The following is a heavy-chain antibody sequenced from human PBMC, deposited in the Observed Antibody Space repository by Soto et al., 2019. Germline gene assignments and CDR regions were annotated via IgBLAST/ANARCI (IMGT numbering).Heavy chain of an antibody. D-gene: IGHD2-2*01. Sequence: QVQLVQSGAEVKKPGSSVKVSCKASGGTFSSYTISWVRQAPGQGLEWMGRIIPILGIANYAQKFQGRVKITADKSTSTAYMELSSLRSEDTVVYYCAREWRSTGSIGLYYMDVWGKGTTVTVSS. V-gene: IGHV1-69*08. CDR3: AREWRSTGSIGLYYMDV. J-gene: IGHJ6*03. CDR1: GGTFSSYT. CDR2: IIPILGIA.